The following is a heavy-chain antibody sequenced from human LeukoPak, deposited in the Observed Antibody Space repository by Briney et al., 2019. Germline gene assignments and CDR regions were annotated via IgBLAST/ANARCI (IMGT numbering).Heavy chain of an antibody. CDR3: AREDYYGSGSPDY. J-gene: IGHJ4*02. CDR1: GFTVSSNY. D-gene: IGHD3-10*01. V-gene: IGHV3-53*01. CDR2: IYSGGST. Sequence: GGSLRLSCAASGFTVSSNYMSWVRQAPGKGLEWVSVIYSGGSTYYADSVKGRFTISRDNSKNTLYLQMSSLRAEDTAVYYCAREDYYGSGSPDYWGQGTLVTVSS.